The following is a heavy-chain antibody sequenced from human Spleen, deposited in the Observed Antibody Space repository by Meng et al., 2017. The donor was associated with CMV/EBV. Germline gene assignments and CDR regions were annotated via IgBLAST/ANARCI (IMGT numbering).Heavy chain of an antibody. Sequence: SETLSLTCALSGDSVSSNSAAWNWIRQSPSRGLEWLGRTYYRSKWYIDYAVSVKSRITINPDTSKNQLSLQLNSVTPEDTALYYCARIGGGRGGFDIWGQGTMVTVSS. CDR3: ARIGGGRGGFDI. CDR2: TYYRSKWYI. CDR1: GDSVSSNSAA. J-gene: IGHJ3*02. D-gene: IGHD3-16*01. V-gene: IGHV6-1*01.